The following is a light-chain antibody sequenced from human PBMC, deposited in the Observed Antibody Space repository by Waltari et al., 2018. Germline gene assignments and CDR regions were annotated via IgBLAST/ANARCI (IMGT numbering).Light chain of an antibody. V-gene: IGKV3-20*01. J-gene: IGKJ2*01. CDR1: QSVSRSR. CDR2: GDS. Sequence: EVVLPQSPGTLSLSPGERATLSCRASQSVSRSRVAWYQHKTVQAPRLRTYGDSGRATGIPDRFSGSGSGTDFSLTISRVEPEDFAVYYCQQYGSSVMYTFGQGTKLEIK. CDR3: QQYGSSVMYT.